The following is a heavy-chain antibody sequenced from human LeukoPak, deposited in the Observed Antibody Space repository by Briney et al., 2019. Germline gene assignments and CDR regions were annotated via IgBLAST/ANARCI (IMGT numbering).Heavy chain of an antibody. J-gene: IGHJ4*02. CDR2: ISYDGSNK. CDR3: AKDRDDFWSGYYTGNDY. Sequence: GRSLRLSCAASGFTFSSYGMHWVRQAPGKGLEWVAVISYDGSNKYYADSVKGRFTISRDNSKNTLYLQMNSLRAEDTAVYYCAKDRDDFWSGYYTGNDYWGQGTLATVSS. V-gene: IGHV3-30*18. D-gene: IGHD3-3*01. CDR1: GFTFSSYG.